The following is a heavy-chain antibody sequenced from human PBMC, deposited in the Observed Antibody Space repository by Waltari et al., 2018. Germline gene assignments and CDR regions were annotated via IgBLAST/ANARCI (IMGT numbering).Heavy chain of an antibody. J-gene: IGHJ4*02. V-gene: IGHV3-33*01. D-gene: IGHD3-3*01. CDR2: IWYDGSNK. CDR1: GFTFSSYG. Sequence: QVQLVESGGGVVQPGRSLRLSCAASGFTFSSYGMHWVRQAPGKGLEWVAVIWYDGSNKYYADSVKVRFTISRDNSKNTLYLQMNSLRAEDTAVYYCARGSGYSPDYWGQGTLVTVSS. CDR3: ARGSGYSPDY.